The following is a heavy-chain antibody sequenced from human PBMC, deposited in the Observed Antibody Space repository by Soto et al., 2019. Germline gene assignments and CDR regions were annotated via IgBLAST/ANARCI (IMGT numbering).Heavy chain of an antibody. V-gene: IGHV1-69*13. CDR2: IIPIFGTA. Sequence: SVKVSCKASGGTFSSYAISWVRQAPGQGLEWMGGIIPIFGTANYAQKFQGRVTITADESTSTAYMELSSVRSEDTAVYYCARGNDFWSGYSYYYYVMHVWGRGNTVTVS. CDR1: GGTFSSYA. D-gene: IGHD3-3*01. CDR3: ARGNDFWSGYSYYYYVMHV. J-gene: IGHJ6*02.